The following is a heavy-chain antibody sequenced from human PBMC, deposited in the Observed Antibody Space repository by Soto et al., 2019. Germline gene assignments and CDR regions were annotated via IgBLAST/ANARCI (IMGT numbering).Heavy chain of an antibody. J-gene: IGHJ5*02. CDR3: ARGGGPHTTNWNDVFNWFDP. Sequence: QLQLQESGSGLVKPSQTLSLTCAVSGGSISSGGYSWSWIRQPPGKGLEWIGYIYHSGSTYYNPSLKSRVTISVDRSKNQFSLKLSSVTAADTAVYYCARGGGPHTTNWNDVFNWFDPWGQGTLVTVSS. D-gene: IGHD1-1*01. V-gene: IGHV4-30-2*01. CDR2: IYHSGST. CDR1: GGSISSGGYS.